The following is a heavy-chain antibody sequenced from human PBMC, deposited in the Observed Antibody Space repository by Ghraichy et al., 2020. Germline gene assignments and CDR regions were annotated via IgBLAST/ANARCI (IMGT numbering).Heavy chain of an antibody. CDR1: GGSISSYY. CDR3: ARDSNGMLELAYFDY. J-gene: IGHJ4*02. V-gene: IGHV4-59*01. D-gene: IGHD1-26*01. CDR2: IYYSGST. Sequence: SETLSLTCTVSGGSISSYYWSWIRQPPGKGLEWIGYIYYSGSTNYNPSLKSRVTISVDTSKNQFSLKLSSVTAADTAVYYCARDSNGMLELAYFDYWGQGTLVTVSS.